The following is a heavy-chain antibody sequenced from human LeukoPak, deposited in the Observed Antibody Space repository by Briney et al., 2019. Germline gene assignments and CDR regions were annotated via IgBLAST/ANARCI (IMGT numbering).Heavy chain of an antibody. CDR3: ARDSGYGSFDY. CDR1: GFTFSSYG. D-gene: IGHD5-18*01. V-gene: IGHV3-30*03. CDR2: ISYDGSNK. Sequence: PGGSLRLSCAASGFTFSSYGMHWVRQAPGKGLEWVAVISYDGSNKYYADSVKGRFTISRDNAKNTLYLQMNSLRAEDTAVYYCARDSGYGSFDYWGQGTLVTVSS. J-gene: IGHJ4*02.